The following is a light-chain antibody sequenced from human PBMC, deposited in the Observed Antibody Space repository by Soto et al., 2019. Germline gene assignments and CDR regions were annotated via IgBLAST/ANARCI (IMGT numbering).Light chain of an antibody. Sequence: DIQMTQSPSSLSASVGDRVTITCRASQGISTYLNWSQQKPGKAPKLLTYAASSLQSGVPSRFSGSGSETDFTLTISSLQPEDFATYSCQQSYSTMWTFGQGTKVDIK. V-gene: IGKV1-39*01. J-gene: IGKJ1*01. CDR2: AAS. CDR3: QQSYSTMWT. CDR1: QGISTY.